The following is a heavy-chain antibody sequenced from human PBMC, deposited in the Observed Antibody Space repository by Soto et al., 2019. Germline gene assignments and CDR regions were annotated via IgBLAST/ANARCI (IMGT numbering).Heavy chain of an antibody. CDR2: IIPIFGTA. Sequence: SVKVSCKASGVTFSSYAISWVRQAPGQGLEWMGGIIPIFGTANYAQKFQGRVTITADESTSTAYMELSSLRSEDTAVYYCARDISSGGGYSYGYFDYWGQGTLVTVSS. J-gene: IGHJ4*02. CDR1: GVTFSSYA. CDR3: ARDISSGGGYSYGYFDY. D-gene: IGHD5-18*01. V-gene: IGHV1-69*13.